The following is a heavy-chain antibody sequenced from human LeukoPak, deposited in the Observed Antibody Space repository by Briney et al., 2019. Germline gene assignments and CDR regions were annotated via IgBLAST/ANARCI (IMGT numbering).Heavy chain of an antibody. D-gene: IGHD6-19*01. CDR1: GFTFDDYA. V-gene: IGHV3-9*01. CDR2: ISWNSGSI. J-gene: IGHJ1*01. Sequence: GRSLRLSCAASGFTFDDYAMHWVRQAPGKGLEWVSGISWNSGSIGYADSVKGRFTISRDNAKNSLYLQMNSLRAEDTAVYYCAKETVAGTPEYFQHWGQGTLVTVSS. CDR3: AKETVAGTPEYFQH.